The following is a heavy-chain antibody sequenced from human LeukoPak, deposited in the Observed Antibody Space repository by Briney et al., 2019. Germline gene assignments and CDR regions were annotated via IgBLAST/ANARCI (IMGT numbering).Heavy chain of an antibody. CDR1: GYSFTSYW. Sequence: GESLKISCXGSGYSFTSYWIGWVRQMTGKGLEWMGIIYPGDSDTRYSPSFQGQVTISADKSISTAYLQWSSLKASDTAMYYCARHRDTAVRDAFDIWGQGTMVTVSS. V-gene: IGHV5-51*01. CDR3: ARHRDTAVRDAFDI. J-gene: IGHJ3*02. CDR2: IYPGDSDT. D-gene: IGHD5-18*01.